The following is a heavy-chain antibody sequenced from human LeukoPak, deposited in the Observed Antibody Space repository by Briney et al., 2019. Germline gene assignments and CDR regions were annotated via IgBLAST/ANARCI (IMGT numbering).Heavy chain of an antibody. CDR2: ISGSGGST. J-gene: IGHJ3*02. V-gene: IGHV3-23*01. CDR3: AKDTRYYYDSSGYYPFDAFDI. Sequence: GGSLRLSCAVSGFTLSSYNMNWVRQAPGKGLEWVSAISGSGGSTYYADSVKGRFTISRDNSKNTLYLQMNSLRAEDTAVYYCAKDTRYYYDSSGYYPFDAFDIWGQGTMVTVSS. D-gene: IGHD3-22*01. CDR1: GFTLSSYN.